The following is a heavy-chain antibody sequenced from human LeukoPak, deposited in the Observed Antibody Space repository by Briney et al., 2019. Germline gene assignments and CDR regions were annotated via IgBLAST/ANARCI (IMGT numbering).Heavy chain of an antibody. CDR3: ARDYSRGDPDY. V-gene: IGHV1-18*01. CDR1: GYTFTRYG. D-gene: IGHD6-19*01. CDR2: ISAYNGNT. Sequence: ASVKVSCKASGYTFTRYGISWVRQAPGQGLEWMGWISAYNGNTNYPQKLQGRVTMTTETSTSTAYMELRSLRSNDTAVYYCARDYSRGDPDYWGQGTLVTVSS. J-gene: IGHJ4*02.